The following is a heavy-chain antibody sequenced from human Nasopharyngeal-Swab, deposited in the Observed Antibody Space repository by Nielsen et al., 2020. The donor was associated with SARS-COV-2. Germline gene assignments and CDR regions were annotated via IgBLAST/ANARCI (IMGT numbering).Heavy chain of an antibody. CDR3: AREIYYGSGSYYVDDAFDI. Sequence: ASVKVSCKASGYSFTGYYLHWVRQAPGQGPEWVGSLNPNSGGTNYAQKFQDRVTLTLDTSINTAYMDLTSLRSDDTAVYYCAREIYYGSGSYYVDDAFDIWGQGTMVTVSS. V-gene: IGHV1-2*02. CDR2: LNPNSGGT. CDR1: GYSFTGYY. D-gene: IGHD3-10*01. J-gene: IGHJ3*02.